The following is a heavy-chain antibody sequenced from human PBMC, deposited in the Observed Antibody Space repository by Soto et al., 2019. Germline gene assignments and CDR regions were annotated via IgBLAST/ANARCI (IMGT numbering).Heavy chain of an antibody. CDR3: AKLQGGGGEAIFDY. V-gene: IGHV3-30*18. CDR2: ISYDGSNK. D-gene: IGHD2-21*01. Sequence: GGSLRLSCAASGFTFSSYGMHWVRQAPGKGLEWVAVISYDGSNKYYADSVKGRFTISRDNSKNTLYLQMNSLRAEDTAVYYCAKLQGGGGEAIFDYWGQGTLVTVSS. J-gene: IGHJ4*02. CDR1: GFTFSSYG.